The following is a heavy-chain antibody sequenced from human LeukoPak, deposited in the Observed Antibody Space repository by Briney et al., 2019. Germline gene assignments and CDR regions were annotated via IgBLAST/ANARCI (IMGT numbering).Heavy chain of an antibody. Sequence: GGSLRLSCAASGFTFSSYAMSWVRQAPGKGLEAPGKGLEWVSTISASGHATYYPDSVRGRFTISRDNSKSTLHLQMDSLRAEDSALYYCAKWPEGAAPKFHHWGQGTLVTVSS. J-gene: IGHJ4*02. CDR3: AKWPEGAAPKFHH. D-gene: IGHD1-26*01. V-gene: IGHV3-23*01. CDR2: ISASGHAT. CDR1: GFTFSSYA.